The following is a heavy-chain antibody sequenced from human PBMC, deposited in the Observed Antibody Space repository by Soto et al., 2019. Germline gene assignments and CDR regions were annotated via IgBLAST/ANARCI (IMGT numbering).Heavy chain of an antibody. CDR3: ARGPRYCSTTTCFSGITWFDS. Sequence: ASVKVSCKASGYTFTSYGISWVRQAPGQGLEWMGWISSFNENTNYAQNVQGRVTLTTDKSSSTTYLELRGLRSGDTAVYYCARGPRYCSTTTCFSGITWFDSWGQGTLVTVSS. CDR1: GYTFTSYG. V-gene: IGHV1-18*04. J-gene: IGHJ5*01. CDR2: ISSFNENT. D-gene: IGHD2-2*01.